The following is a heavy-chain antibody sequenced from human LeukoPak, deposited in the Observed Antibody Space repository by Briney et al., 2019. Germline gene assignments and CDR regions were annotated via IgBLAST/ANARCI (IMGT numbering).Heavy chain of an antibody. Sequence: GRSLRLSCAASGFTFSSYGMHWVRQAPGKGLEWVAVISYDGSNKYYADSVKGRFTISRDNSKNTLYLHVNSLRPEDTAVYYCVKDGRDYYYASGSHYRGSKCFDPWGQGTLVTVSP. CDR2: ISYDGSNK. J-gene: IGHJ5*02. D-gene: IGHD3-10*01. CDR3: VKDGRDYYYASGSHYRGSKCFDP. V-gene: IGHV3-30*18. CDR1: GFTFSSYG.